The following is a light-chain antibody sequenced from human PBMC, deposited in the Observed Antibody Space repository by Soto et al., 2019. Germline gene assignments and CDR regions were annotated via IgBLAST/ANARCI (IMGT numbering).Light chain of an antibody. CDR3: QQYYSYPPL. CDR1: QGISSY. Sequence: AIRMTQSPSSLSASTGDRVTITCRASQGISSYLAWYQQKPGKAPKLLIYAAPTLQSGVPSRFSGSGSGTDFTLTISCLQSEDFATYYCQQYYSYPPLFGQGTKLEIK. V-gene: IGKV1-8*01. J-gene: IGKJ2*01. CDR2: AAP.